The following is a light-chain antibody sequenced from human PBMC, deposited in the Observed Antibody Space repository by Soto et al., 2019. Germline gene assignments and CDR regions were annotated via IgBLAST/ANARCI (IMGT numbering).Light chain of an antibody. CDR2: EVS. CDR3: CSFAGGTTFWL. Sequence: QSVLTQPASVSGSPGQSITISCTGTSSDVGGYNYVSWYQQHPGKAPKLMIYEVSNRPSGVSNRFSGSKSGNTASLTVSGLQAEDEADYHCCSFAGGTTFWLFGGGTKLTVL. CDR1: SSDVGGYNY. V-gene: IGLV2-23*02. J-gene: IGLJ3*02.